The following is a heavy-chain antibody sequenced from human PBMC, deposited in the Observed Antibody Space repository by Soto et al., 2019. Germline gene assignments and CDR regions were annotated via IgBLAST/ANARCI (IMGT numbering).Heavy chain of an antibody. V-gene: IGHV1-69*06. Sequence: QVQLVQSGAEVKKPGSSVKVSCKASRGTFSSYAISWVRQAPGQGLEWMGGIIPIFGTANYAQKFQGRVTITADKSTSTAYMELSSLRSEDTAVYYCARVLCSSTSCYYYYYGMDVWGQGTTVTVSS. CDR3: ARVLCSSTSCYYYYYGMDV. D-gene: IGHD2-2*01. CDR1: RGTFSSYA. CDR2: IIPIFGTA. J-gene: IGHJ6*02.